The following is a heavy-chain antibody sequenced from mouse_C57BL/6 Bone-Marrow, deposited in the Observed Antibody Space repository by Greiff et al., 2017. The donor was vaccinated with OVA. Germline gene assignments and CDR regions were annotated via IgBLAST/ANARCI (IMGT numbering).Heavy chain of an antibody. V-gene: IGHV6-3*01. CDR1: GFTFSNYW. J-gene: IGHJ2*01. Sequence: EVNVVESGGGLVQPGGSMKLSCVASGFTFSNYWMNWVRQSPEKGLEWVAQIRLKSDNYATHYAESVKGRFTISRDDSKSSVYLQMNNLRAEDTGIYYCTIYYGNYDYFDYWGQGTTLTVSS. CDR3: TIYYGNYDYFDY. D-gene: IGHD2-1*01. CDR2: IRLKSDNYAT.